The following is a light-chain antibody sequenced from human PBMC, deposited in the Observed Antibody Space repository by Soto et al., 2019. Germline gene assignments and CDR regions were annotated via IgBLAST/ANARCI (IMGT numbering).Light chain of an antibody. CDR3: QSFDSSLRGVL. J-gene: IGLJ3*02. Sequence: QSALTQPPSVSGAPGQRVTISCTGSSSNIGAGYDVHWYRQLPRAAPKLLISGNTNRPSGVPDRFSGSKSGTSASLAITGLQAEDEADYYCQSFDSSLRGVLFGGGTKLTVL. CDR2: GNT. CDR1: SSNIGAGYD. V-gene: IGLV1-40*01.